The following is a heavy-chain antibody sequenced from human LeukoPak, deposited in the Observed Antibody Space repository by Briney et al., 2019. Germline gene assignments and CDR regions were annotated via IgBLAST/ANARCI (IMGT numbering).Heavy chain of an antibody. J-gene: IGHJ4*02. CDR3: ASIQLWSHY. CDR1: GGSFSGYY. CDR2: INHSGST. V-gene: IGHV4-34*01. D-gene: IGHD5-18*01. Sequence: PSETLSLTCAVYGGSFSGYYWSWIRQPPGKGLEWIGEINHSGSTNYNPSLKSRVTISVDTSKNQFSLKLSSVTAADTAVYYCASIQLWSHYWGQGTLVTVSS.